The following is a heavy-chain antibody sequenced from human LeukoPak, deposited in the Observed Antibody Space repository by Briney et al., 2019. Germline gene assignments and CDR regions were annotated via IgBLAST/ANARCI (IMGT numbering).Heavy chain of an antibody. V-gene: IGHV3-23*01. CDR2: ISGSSAYI. J-gene: IGHJ4*02. D-gene: IGHD2-2*01. CDR3: ATTEGAHCSSANCLVGFDY. CDR1: GFTFSSYA. Sequence: QPGGSLRLSCAASGFTFSSYAMTWVRQAPGKGLEWVSSISGSSAYIYYADSVKGRFTISRDNSKNTLYLQMNSLRAEDTAVYYCATTEGAHCSSANCLVGFDYCGQGTLVTVSS.